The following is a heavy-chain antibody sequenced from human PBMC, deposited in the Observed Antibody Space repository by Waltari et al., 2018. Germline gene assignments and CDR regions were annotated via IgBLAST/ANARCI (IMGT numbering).Heavy chain of an antibody. J-gene: IGHJ4*02. CDR3: ARLLANRFYFDF. CDR1: GGSVRSTSYY. CDR2: IFYTGKT. Sequence: QVQLQESGPGLLKPSETLSLTCSLSGGSVRSTSYYWAWIRQPPGKGREWVATIFYTGKTYYSPSRESRVTISVDTSRNQFALKLRSVTAADRAVYYCARLLANRFYFDFWGQGARVNVSS. V-gene: IGHV4-39*01.